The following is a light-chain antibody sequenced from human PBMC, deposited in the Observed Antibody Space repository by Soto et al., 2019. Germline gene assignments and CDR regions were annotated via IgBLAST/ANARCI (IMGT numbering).Light chain of an antibody. J-gene: IGKJ5*01. CDR2: GAS. CDR3: QQYGSSPPIT. CDR1: QSVSSSY. Sequence: EIVLTHSPCTLSLXXGERATLSCRASQSVSSSYLAWYQQKPGQAPRLLIYGASSRATGILDRFSGSGSGTDFTLTISRLEPEDFAVYYCQQYGSSPPITFGQGTRLEVK. V-gene: IGKV3-20*01.